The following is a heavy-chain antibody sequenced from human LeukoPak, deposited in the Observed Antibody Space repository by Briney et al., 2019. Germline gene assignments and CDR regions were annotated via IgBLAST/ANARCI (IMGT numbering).Heavy chain of an antibody. J-gene: IGHJ4*02. CDR1: GFTFSSYW. D-gene: IGHD5-12*01. CDR3: AKDREYSGYDPGSGWYD. CDR2: INSDGSST. Sequence: GGCLRLSCAASGFTFSSYWTHSVSQAPGKGLVWVSRINSDGSSTSYADSVKGRFTISRDNSKNTLYLQMNSLRAEDTAVYYCAKDREYSGYDPGSGWYDWGQGTLVTVSS. V-gene: IGHV3-74*01.